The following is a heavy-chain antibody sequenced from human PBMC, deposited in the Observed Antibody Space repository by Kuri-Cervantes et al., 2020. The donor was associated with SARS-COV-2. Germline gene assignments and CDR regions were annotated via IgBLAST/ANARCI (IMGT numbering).Heavy chain of an antibody. V-gene: IGHV3-30*18. D-gene: IGHD2-2*01. CDR3: AKDRVVPAKHEDYFYY. CDR2: LSYDRSNK. J-gene: IGHJ4*02. Sequence: GGSLRLSCAASGFTFSSYGMHWVRQAPGKGLEWVAVLSYDRSNKYYADSVKGRFTISRDNSKNTLYLQMNSLRAEVTAVYYCAKDRVVPAKHEDYFYYWGQGTLVTVSS. CDR1: GFTFSSYG.